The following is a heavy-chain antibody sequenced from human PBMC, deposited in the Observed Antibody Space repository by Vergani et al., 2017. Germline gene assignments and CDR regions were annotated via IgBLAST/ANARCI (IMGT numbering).Heavy chain of an antibody. V-gene: IGHV3-30*18. J-gene: IGHJ3*02. CDR3: AKDYYYDSSDYHHVLGYDAFHI. CDR1: GFTFSSYG. D-gene: IGHD3-22*01. CDR2: ISYDGSNK. Sequence: QVQLVESGGGVVQPGRSLRLSCAASGFTFSSYGMHWVRPAPGKGLEWVAVISYDGSNKYYADSVKGRFTISRDNSKNTLYLQMNSLRAEDTAVYYCAKDYYYDSSDYHHVLGYDAFHIWGQGTMVTVSS.